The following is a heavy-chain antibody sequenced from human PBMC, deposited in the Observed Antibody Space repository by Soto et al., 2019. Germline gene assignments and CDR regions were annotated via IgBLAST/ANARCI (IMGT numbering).Heavy chain of an antibody. CDR1: GFTFSTYT. CDR2: IVSSSGYI. V-gene: IGHV3-21*01. J-gene: IGHJ4*02. CDR3: ARERVAATEGVDY. Sequence: EVQLVESGGGLVKPGGSLRLSCAASGFTFSTYTMNWVRQGPGKGLEWVASIVSSSGYIFYADSVKGRFTISRDNAKNSLYLQMNSLRAEDTAVYYCARERVAATEGVDYWGQGTLVTVST. D-gene: IGHD2-15*01.